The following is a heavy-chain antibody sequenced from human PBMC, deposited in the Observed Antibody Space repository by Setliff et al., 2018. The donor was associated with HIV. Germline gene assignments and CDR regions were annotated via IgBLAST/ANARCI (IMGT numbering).Heavy chain of an antibody. J-gene: IGHJ6*03. V-gene: IGHV1-69*02. D-gene: IGHD3-3*01. CDR3: VRGVQSPPHYSYYYMDV. Sequence: SVKVSCKASSSTFNSHTINWVRQAPGQGLDWMGRIIPILGVANYAQRFQGKVTITADKSTSTAYMELTSLRFDDTAMYYCVRGVQSPPHYSYYYMDVWGEGTRGTVSS. CDR1: SSTFNSHT. CDR2: IIPILGVA.